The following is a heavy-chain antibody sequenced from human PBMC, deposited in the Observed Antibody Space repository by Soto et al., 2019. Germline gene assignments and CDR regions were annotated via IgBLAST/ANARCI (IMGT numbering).Heavy chain of an antibody. CDR1: GFIFSSYW. CDR2: IKHYGSEK. CDR3: ARTTYSDY. V-gene: IGHV3-7*01. Sequence: GGSLRLSCGASGFIFSSYWMSWVRQAPGKGLEWVANIKHYGSEKYYVDSVKGRFTISRDNAKNSLYLQMNSLRAEDTAVYYCARTTYSDYWGQGTLVTVS. J-gene: IGHJ4*01.